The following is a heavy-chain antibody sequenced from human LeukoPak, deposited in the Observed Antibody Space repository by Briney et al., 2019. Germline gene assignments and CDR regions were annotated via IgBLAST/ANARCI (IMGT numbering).Heavy chain of an antibody. CDR3: ARGYYDGSGYYSPPDT. Sequence: SQTLSLTCTVSGGSISSGGYHWSWIRQHPGKGLEWIGYIYDSGSTYYNPSLKSRVSISVDTSKNHFSLKLSSVTAADTAVYYCARGYYDGSGYYSPPDTWGQGTLVTVSS. J-gene: IGHJ5*02. V-gene: IGHV4-31*03. CDR2: IYDSGST. CDR1: GGSISSGGYH. D-gene: IGHD3-22*01.